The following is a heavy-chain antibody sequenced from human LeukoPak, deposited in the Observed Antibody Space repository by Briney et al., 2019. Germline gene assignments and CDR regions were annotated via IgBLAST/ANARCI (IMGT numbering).Heavy chain of an antibody. CDR2: ISAFNGNT. CDR3: ALFYSSSHPFDY. Sequence: GASVKVSRKASGYTFTTYGISWVRQAPGHGLEWVGWISAFNGNTHYTQNLQGRVTMTTDTPTSTAYMELRSLRSDDTAVYYCALFYSSSHPFDYWGQGTLVTVSS. CDR1: GYTFTTYG. D-gene: IGHD6-6*01. J-gene: IGHJ4*02. V-gene: IGHV1-18*01.